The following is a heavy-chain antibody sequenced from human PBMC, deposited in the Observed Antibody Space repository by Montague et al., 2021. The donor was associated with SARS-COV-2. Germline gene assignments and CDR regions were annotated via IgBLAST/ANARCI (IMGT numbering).Heavy chain of an antibody. CDR3: ARGGTDNYGLAD. V-gene: IGHV4-4*02. CDR1: DGSIGSPNW. CDR2: IYYTGNT. J-gene: IGHJ6*02. Sequence: SETLSLTCAVSDGSIGSPNWWTWVRQPPGKGLEWIGEIYYTGNTNYNPSLKSRVTISIDKSRNHFSLQLSSVTAADTAVYYCARGGTDNYGLADWGQGTTVAVSS. D-gene: IGHD3-16*01.